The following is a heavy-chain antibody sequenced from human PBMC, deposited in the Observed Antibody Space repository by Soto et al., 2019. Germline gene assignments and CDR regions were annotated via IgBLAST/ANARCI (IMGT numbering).Heavy chain of an antibody. V-gene: IGHV4-34*01. CDR1: GGSFSGYY. D-gene: IGHD3-22*01. CDR3: ARGATMIVVAPVVYYYGMDL. J-gene: IGHJ6*02. CDR2: INHSGST. Sequence: SETLSLTCAAYGGSFSGYYWSWIRQPPGKGLEWIGEINHSGSTNYHPSLKSRVTISVDTSKNQFSLKLSSVTAADTAVYYCARGATMIVVAPVVYYYGMDLWGQGTTVTDS.